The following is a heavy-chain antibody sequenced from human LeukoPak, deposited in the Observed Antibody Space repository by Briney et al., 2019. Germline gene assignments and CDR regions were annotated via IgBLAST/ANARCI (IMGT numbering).Heavy chain of an antibody. CDR1: GGTFSCYA. J-gene: IGHJ5*02. V-gene: IGHV1-69*05. CDR2: IIPIFGTA. CDR3: ASFRGIGLAASGFDP. Sequence: SVKVSCKASGGTFSCYAISWVRQAPGQGLEWMGGIIPIFGTANYAQKFQGRVTITTDESTSTAYMELSSLRSEDTAVYYCASFRGIGLAASGFDPWGQGTLVTVSS. D-gene: IGHD3-10*01.